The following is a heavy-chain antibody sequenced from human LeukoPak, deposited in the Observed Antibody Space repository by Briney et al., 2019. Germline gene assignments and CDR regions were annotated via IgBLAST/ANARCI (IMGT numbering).Heavy chain of an antibody. CDR3: ARDRITMVRGVIVNPLGY. Sequence: GASVKVSCKASGYTFTGYYMHWVRQGPGQGLEWMGWINPNSGGTNYAQKFQGRVTMARDTSISTAYMELSRLRSDDTAVYYCARDRITMVRGVIVNPLGYWGQGTLVTVSS. CDR1: GYTFTGYY. D-gene: IGHD3-10*01. J-gene: IGHJ4*02. V-gene: IGHV1-2*02. CDR2: INPNSGGT.